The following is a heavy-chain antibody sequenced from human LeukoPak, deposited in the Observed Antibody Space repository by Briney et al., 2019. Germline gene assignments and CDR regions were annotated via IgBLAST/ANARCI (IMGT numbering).Heavy chain of an antibody. Sequence: GGSLRLSCAASGFTFDDYAMHWVRQAPGKGLEWVSGISWNSGNIGYADSVKGRFTISRDNAKNSLYLQMNSLRAEDTAVYYCARRYFDYWGQGTLVTVSS. CDR2: ISWNSGNI. J-gene: IGHJ4*02. CDR3: ARRYFDY. CDR1: GFTFDDYA. V-gene: IGHV3-9*01.